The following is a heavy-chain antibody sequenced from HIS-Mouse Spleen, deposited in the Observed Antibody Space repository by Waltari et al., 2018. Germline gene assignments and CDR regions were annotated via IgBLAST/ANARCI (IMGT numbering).Heavy chain of an antibody. V-gene: IGHV4-39*07. CDR2: IYYSGST. Sequence: QLQLQESGPGLVKPSETLSLTCTVSGGSISISSYPWGWTRQPPGKGLGWIGSIYYSGSTYYNPSLKSRVTISVDTSKNQFSLKLSSVTAADTAVYYCAREIPYSSSWYDWYFDLWGRGTLVTVSS. J-gene: IGHJ2*01. CDR3: AREIPYSSSWYDWYFDL. D-gene: IGHD6-13*01. CDR1: GGSISISSYP.